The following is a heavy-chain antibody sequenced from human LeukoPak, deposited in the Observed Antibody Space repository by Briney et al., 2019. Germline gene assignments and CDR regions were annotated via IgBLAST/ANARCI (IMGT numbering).Heavy chain of an antibody. V-gene: IGHV3-23*01. CDR2: ISGDGEST. Sequence: GGSLRLSCAASGVTLRNYAMTWIRQAPGKGLQWVSVISGDGESTYYADSVRGRFTISRDNSKNTMYLQMNNLRAEDTAIYYCAKDRDCSSTGCYAFANWGQGTLVTVSS. D-gene: IGHD2-2*01. CDR1: GVTLRNYA. J-gene: IGHJ4*02. CDR3: AKDRDCSSTGCYAFAN.